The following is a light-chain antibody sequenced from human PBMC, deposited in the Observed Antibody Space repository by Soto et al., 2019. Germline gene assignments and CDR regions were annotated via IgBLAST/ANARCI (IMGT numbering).Light chain of an antibody. Sequence: EVVMTQSPATLSVSPGERATLSCRASQSVTINLAWFQQKPGQAPTLLIYGASTRATGIPARFSGSGSGTEFTPTISSLQSEESAVYYCQQYNHWPRTLGQGTKVEIK. J-gene: IGKJ1*01. CDR3: QQYNHWPRT. V-gene: IGKV3-15*01. CDR1: QSVTIN. CDR2: GAS.